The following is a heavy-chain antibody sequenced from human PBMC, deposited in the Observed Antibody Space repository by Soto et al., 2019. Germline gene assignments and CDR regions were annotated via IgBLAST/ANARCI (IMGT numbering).Heavy chain of an antibody. Sequence: EVHLVESGGGLVQPGGSLRLSCAASGFTFSAYTMNWVRQAPGKGLEWVSYISTTSDTIYYADSVKGRFTISRDNAKSSLYLQMNSLRAEDTAMYYCATSGWSYFDYWGQGTLVTVSS. V-gene: IGHV3-48*01. D-gene: IGHD6-19*01. J-gene: IGHJ4*02. CDR1: GFTFSAYT. CDR2: ISTTSDTI. CDR3: ATSGWSYFDY.